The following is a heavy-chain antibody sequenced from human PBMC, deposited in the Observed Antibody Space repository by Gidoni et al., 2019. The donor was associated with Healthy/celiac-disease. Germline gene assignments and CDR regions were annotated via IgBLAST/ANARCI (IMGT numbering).Heavy chain of an antibody. CDR1: GFTFSSSS. CDR3: ARDPYGSGFGGWFDP. J-gene: IGHJ5*02. V-gene: IGHV3-21*01. Sequence: EVQLVESGGGMVKPGGSLRLSCAASGFTFSSSSMNWVRQAPGKGLEWVSSISSSSSYIYYADSVKGRFTISRDNAKNSLYLQMNSLRAEDTAVYYCARDPYGSGFGGWFDPWGQGTLVTVSS. CDR2: ISSSSSYI. D-gene: IGHD3-10*01.